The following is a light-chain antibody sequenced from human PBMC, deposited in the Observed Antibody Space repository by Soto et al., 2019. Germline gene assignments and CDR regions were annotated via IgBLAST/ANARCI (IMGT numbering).Light chain of an antibody. J-gene: IGLJ3*02. V-gene: IGLV2-14*01. CDR2: DVS. CDR1: SSDVGGYNY. Sequence: QSALTQPASVSGSPGQSITISCTGTSSDVGGYNYVSWYQQHPGKAPKLMIYDVSNRPSGVSNRFSGSKSGNTASLTISGLQAEDEDDYYCSSYTSSSFWVFGGWTKLTVL. CDR3: SSYTSSSFWV.